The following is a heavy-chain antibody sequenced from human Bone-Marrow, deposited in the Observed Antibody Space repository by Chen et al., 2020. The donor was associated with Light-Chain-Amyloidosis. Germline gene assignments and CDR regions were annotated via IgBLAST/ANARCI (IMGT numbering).Heavy chain of an antibody. V-gene: IGHV1-69*01. CDR1: GGTFNTYA. CDR2: IIPILGTA. Sequence: QVQLVQSGAEVKKPGSSVKVSCKASGGTFNTYAINWVRQAPGQGLEWRGGIIPILGTASYAQKFQGRVTITADEASSTAYMELSSLTSGDTAVYYCAEGPYSNLGYWGQGTLVTVSS. D-gene: IGHD4-4*01. J-gene: IGHJ4*02. CDR3: AEGPYSNLGY.